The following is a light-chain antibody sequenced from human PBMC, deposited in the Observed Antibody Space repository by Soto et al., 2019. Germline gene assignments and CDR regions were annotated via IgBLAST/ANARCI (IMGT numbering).Light chain of an antibody. V-gene: IGLV1-40*01. CDR2: SSV. CDR1: SSNIGAGYD. CDR3: QSYDSRLNGYV. J-gene: IGLJ1*01. Sequence: QSVLTQPPSVSGAPGQGVIISCTGSSSNIGAGYDVHWYQQLPRPAPKLLIYSSVNRPSGVPDRFSASKSGTSASLAITGLGPEDEADYYCQSYDSRLNGYVFGTGTKVTVL.